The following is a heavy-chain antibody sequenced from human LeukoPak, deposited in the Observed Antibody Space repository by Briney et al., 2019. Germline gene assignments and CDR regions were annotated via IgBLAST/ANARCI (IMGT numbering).Heavy chain of an antibody. CDR3: AKARAFDSRGYAYFDY. Sequence: GGSLRLSCADSGFTFSTYAMSWVRQAPGKGLEWVSIITGSGGATYYADSVKGRFTISRDNSKNTLYLQMNSLRVEDTAVYYCAKARAFDSRGYAYFDYWGQGTLVTVSS. J-gene: IGHJ4*02. D-gene: IGHD3-22*01. CDR2: ITGSGGAT. CDR1: GFTFSTYA. V-gene: IGHV3-23*01.